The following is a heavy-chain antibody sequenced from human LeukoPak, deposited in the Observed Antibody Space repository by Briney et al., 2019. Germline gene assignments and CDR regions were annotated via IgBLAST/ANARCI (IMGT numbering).Heavy chain of an antibody. J-gene: IGHJ4*02. CDR1: GGSISSGGYY. CDR3: ARGLTGTHWGHFDY. D-gene: IGHD1-20*01. Sequence: SETLSLTCTVSGGSISSGGYYWGWLRQHPGKGLEGIVYIYYSGSTYYNPSLKSRVTISVDTSKNQFSLKLSSVTAADTAVYYCARGLTGTHWGHFDYWGQGTLVTVSS. V-gene: IGHV4-31*03. CDR2: IYYSGST.